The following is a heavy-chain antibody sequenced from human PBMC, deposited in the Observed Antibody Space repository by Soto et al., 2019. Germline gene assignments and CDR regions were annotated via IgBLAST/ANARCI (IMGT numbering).Heavy chain of an antibody. CDR2: IKNKANSYTT. CDR3: ARVRLGVTTRLFDY. Sequence: EVQLVESGGGLVQPGGSLRLSCAASGFTFSDHYMDWVRQAPRKGLEWVGRIKNKANSYTTEYAASVKGRFTISRDDSKNSLDLQMNSLKTEDTSLYYCARVRLGVTTRLFDYWGQGTLVTVSS. V-gene: IGHV3-72*01. D-gene: IGHD6-25*01. J-gene: IGHJ4*02. CDR1: GFTFSDHY.